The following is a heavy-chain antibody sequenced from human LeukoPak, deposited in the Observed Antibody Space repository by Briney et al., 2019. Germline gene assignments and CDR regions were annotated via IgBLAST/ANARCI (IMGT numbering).Heavy chain of an antibody. CDR2: INPNSGGT. CDR3: ARALYRSGLVGFDP. J-gene: IGHJ5*02. CDR1: GYTFTGYY. Sequence: ASVKVSCKASGYTFTGYYMHWVRQAPGQGLEWMGWINPNSGGTNYAQKFQGRVTMTRDTSISTAYMELSRLRSDDTAVYYCARALYRSGLVGFDPWGQGTLVTVSS. D-gene: IGHD6-19*01. V-gene: IGHV1-2*02.